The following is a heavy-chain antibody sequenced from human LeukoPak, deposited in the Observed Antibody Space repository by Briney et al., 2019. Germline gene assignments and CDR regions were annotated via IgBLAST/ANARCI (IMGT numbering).Heavy chain of an antibody. D-gene: IGHD3-10*01. Sequence: ASVKVSCKASGYTFSSYGITWVRQAPGQGLEWMGGISVYNGNTNYAQKLQGRVTMTTDTSTRTAYMELRSLRSDDTAVYYCARRGGSGSYTNLVLDYWGQGTLVTVSS. CDR1: GYTFSSYG. J-gene: IGHJ4*02. CDR3: ARRGGSGSYTNLVLDY. V-gene: IGHV1-18*01. CDR2: ISVYNGNT.